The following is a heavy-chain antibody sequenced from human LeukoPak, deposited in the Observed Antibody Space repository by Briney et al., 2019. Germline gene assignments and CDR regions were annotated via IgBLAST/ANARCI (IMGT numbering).Heavy chain of an antibody. D-gene: IGHD3-22*01. J-gene: IGHJ6*02. Sequence: GGSLRLSCAASGFTFSNYAMTWVRQAPGKGLEWVSAIRGSGDNTYYADSVKGRFTISRDNSKNTLDLQMNSLRAEDTAVYHCGKGSGRYSDSRGYYQYYYAMDVWGQGTTVTVSS. CDR3: GKGSGRYSDSRGYYQYYYAMDV. CDR2: IRGSGDNT. V-gene: IGHV3-23*01. CDR1: GFTFSNYA.